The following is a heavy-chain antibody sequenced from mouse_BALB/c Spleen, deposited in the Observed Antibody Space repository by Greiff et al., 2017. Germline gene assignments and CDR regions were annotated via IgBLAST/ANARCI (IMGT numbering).Heavy chain of an antibody. CDR3: ARGGIYDGYHYYAMDY. V-gene: IGHV14-3*02. J-gene: IGHJ4*01. D-gene: IGHD2-3*01. CDR2: IDPANGNT. Sequence: DVQLVESGAELVKPGASVKLSCTASGFNIKDTYMHWVKQRPEQGLEWIGRIDPANGNTKYDPKFQGKATITADTSSNTAYLQLSSLTSEDTAVYYCARGGIYDGYHYYAMDYWGQGTSVTVSS. CDR1: GFNIKDTY.